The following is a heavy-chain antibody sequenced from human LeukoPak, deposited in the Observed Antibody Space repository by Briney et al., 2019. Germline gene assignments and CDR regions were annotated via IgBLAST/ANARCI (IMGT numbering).Heavy chain of an antibody. CDR2: ISGSGGGT. CDR3: AKDLGRYRNNYFDY. V-gene: IGHV3-23*01. J-gene: IGHJ4*02. D-gene: IGHD1-26*01. Sequence: GGSLRLSCAASGFTFNSYAMSWVRQAPEKGLEWVATISGSGGGTYYADSVKGRFTISRDDSKNTLYLQMNSLRAEDTAVYYCAKDLGRYRNNYFDYWGQGTLVTVSS. CDR1: GFTFNSYA.